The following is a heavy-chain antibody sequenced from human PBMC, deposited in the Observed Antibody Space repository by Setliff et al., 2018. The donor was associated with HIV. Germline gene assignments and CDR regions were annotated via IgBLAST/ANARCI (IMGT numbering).Heavy chain of an antibody. D-gene: IGHD3-16*02. CDR1: GGTFSSYA. CDR3: ARDTGGGITFGRVIVNYYYYMDV. Sequence: ASVKVSCKASGGTFSSYAISWVRQAPGQGLEWMGGIIPIFGTANYAQKFQGRVTITTDESTSKGYMEMSSLRSEDTAVYYCARDTGGGITFGRVIVNYYYYMDVWGKGTTVTVSS. V-gene: IGHV1-69*05. CDR2: IIPIFGTA. J-gene: IGHJ6*03.